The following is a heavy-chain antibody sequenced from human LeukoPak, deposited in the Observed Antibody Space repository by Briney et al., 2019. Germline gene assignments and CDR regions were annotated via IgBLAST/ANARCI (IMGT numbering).Heavy chain of an antibody. V-gene: IGHV1-18*01. CDR2: VSAYNGNT. Sequence: ALVKVSCKASGYTVTSYGIIWVRLAPAQGLEWMGLVSAYNGNTNYAQNLHSRVTMTTDTSTSTAFMELRSLRSDATAVYYCARGDIVGAANWFDPWGQGTLVTVSS. CDR3: ARGDIVGAANWFDP. CDR1: GYTVTSYG. J-gene: IGHJ5*02. D-gene: IGHD1-26*01.